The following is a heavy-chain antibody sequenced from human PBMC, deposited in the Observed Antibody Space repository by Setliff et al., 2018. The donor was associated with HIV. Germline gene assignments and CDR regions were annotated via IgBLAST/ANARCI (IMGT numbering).Heavy chain of an antibody. CDR1: GDSITSGGYF. D-gene: IGHD3-3*01. J-gene: IGHJ4*02. CDR2: IYYSGTT. CDR3: ASSTRKSFDFWTDSRTTYPPYYFDY. Sequence: TLSLTCTVSGDSITSGGYFWSWIRQHPGKGLEWIGHIYYSGTTTYNPSLRSRVTISLDTSLNQFSLKVNSVTAADTAVYYCASSTRKSFDFWTDSRTTYPPYYFDYWGQGTLVTVSS. V-gene: IGHV4-31*03.